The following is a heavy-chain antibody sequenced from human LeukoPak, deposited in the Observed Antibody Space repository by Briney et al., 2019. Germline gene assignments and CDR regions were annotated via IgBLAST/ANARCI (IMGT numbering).Heavy chain of an antibody. CDR2: IFYSGST. D-gene: IGHD5-12*01. CDR3: ARGGSSGYDPFDY. CDR1: GGSIRNYY. J-gene: IGHJ4*02. Sequence: SEILSLTCSVSGGSIRNYYWSWIRQPPGKGLEWIGYIFYSGSTNNNPSLKSRVTISVDTSKNQFSLKLSSVTAADTAVYYCARGGSSGYDPFDYWGQGTLVTVSS. V-gene: IGHV4-59*01.